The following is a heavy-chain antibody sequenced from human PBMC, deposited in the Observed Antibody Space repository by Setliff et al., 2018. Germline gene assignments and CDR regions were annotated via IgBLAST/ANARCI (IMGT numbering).Heavy chain of an antibody. CDR2: IIPLLEKA. D-gene: IGHD6-13*01. Sequence: SVKVSCKASGDTFSTYALSWVRQAPGQGLEWMGGIIPLLEKAKYAQKFQGRVTITADKSTSTGYMELSSLRSEDTAMSYCAGIGPRNWGIRVYNWLDPWGPGTLVTVSS. CDR1: GDTFSTYA. V-gene: IGHV1-69*06. J-gene: IGHJ5*02. CDR3: AGIGPRNWGIRVYNWLDP.